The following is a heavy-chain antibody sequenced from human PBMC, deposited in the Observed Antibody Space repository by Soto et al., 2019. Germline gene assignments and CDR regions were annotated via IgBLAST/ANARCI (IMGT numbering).Heavy chain of an antibody. CDR1: GGSISSYY. CDR2: IYYSGST. J-gene: IGHJ5*02. D-gene: IGHD5-18*01. V-gene: IGHV4-59*13. CDR3: AWGGQLWYPPHMGFDP. Sequence: SETLSLTCTVSGGSISSYYWSWIRQPPGKGLEWSGYIYYSGSTNYNPSLKSPVTISVDTSKTQLSLSLSSVTAADTSAYSCAWGGQLWYPPHMGFDPWGQGTLVTVSS.